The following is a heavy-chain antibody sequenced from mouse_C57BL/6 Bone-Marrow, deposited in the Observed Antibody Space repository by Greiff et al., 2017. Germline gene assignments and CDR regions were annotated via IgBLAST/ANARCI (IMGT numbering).Heavy chain of an antibody. D-gene: IGHD1-1*01. CDR2: IDPETGGT. CDR3: TRRIAITTVVADYAMDY. CDR1: GYTFTDYE. V-gene: IGHV1-15*01. Sequence: VKLQESGAELVRPGASVTLSCKASGYTFTDYEMHWVKQTPVHGLEWIGAIDPETGGTAYNQKFKGKAILTADKSSSTAYMELRSLTSEDSAVYYCTRRIAITTVVADYAMDYWGQGTSVTVSS. J-gene: IGHJ4*01.